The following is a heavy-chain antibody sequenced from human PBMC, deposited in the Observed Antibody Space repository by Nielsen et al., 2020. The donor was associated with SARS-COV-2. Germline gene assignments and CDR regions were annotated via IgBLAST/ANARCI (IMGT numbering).Heavy chain of an antibody. V-gene: IGHV3-7*01. CDR2: IKPDGSEK. Sequence: GGSLRLSCAASGFTFTSHWMSWVRQAPGKGLEWVANIKPDGSEKYYADSVKGRFTISRDNSKNTLYLQMNSLRAEDTAVYYCAKDNYDSSGYGMDVWGQGTTVTVSS. CDR3: AKDNYDSSGYGMDV. J-gene: IGHJ6*02. CDR1: GFTFTSHW. D-gene: IGHD3-22*01.